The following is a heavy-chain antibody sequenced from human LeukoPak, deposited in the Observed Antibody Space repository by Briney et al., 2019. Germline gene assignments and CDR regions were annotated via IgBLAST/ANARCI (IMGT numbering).Heavy chain of an antibody. CDR3: ARESSGYPPGFDY. D-gene: IGHD3-22*01. CDR2: IVVGSGNT. CDR1: GFTFTSSA. V-gene: IGHV1-58*01. J-gene: IGHJ4*02. Sequence: SVKVSCKASGFTFTSSAVQWVRQARGQRLEWIGWIVVGSGNTNYAQKFQERVTITRDMSTSTAYMELSSLRSEDTAVYYCARESSGYPPGFDYWGQGTLVTVSS.